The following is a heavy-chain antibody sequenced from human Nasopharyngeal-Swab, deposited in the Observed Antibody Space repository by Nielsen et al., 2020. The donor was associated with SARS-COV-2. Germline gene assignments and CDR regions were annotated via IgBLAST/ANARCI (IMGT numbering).Heavy chain of an antibody. CDR3: ARVSTPLLTGPYYYYGMDV. V-gene: IGHV3-11*06. Sequence: GGSLRLSCAASGFTFSDYYMSWIRQAPGKGLDWVSYISSSSSYTNYADSVKGRFTISRDNAKNSLYLQMNSLRAEDTAVYYCARVSTPLLTGPYYYYGMDVWGQGTTVTVSS. CDR1: GFTFSDYY. D-gene: IGHD3-9*01. CDR2: ISSSSSYT. J-gene: IGHJ6*02.